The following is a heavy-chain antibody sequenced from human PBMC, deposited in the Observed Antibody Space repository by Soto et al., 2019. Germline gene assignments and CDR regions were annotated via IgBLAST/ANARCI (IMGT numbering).Heavy chain of an antibody. D-gene: IGHD6-13*01. CDR3: ARDPYSRATAPYD. J-gene: IGHJ4*02. V-gene: IGHV3-21*01. CDR1: GFTFSNYN. Sequence: GGSLRLSCAASGFTFSNYNMNWVRQAPGKGLEWVSCISTGSSYIYYADSVKGRFTVSRDNAKNSLYLQMNSLRAEDTAVYYCARDPYSRATAPYDWGQGTLGTVS. CDR2: ISTGSSYI.